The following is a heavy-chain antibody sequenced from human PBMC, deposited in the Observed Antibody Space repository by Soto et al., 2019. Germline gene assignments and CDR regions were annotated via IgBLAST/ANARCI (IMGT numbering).Heavy chain of an antibody. J-gene: IGHJ3*02. D-gene: IGHD3-10*01. Sequence: ASVKVSFKASGGTFSSYAISWVRQAPGQGLEWMGGIIPIFGTANYAQKFQGRVTITADKSTSTAYMELSSLRSEDTAVYYCARDPGSRGAFDIWGQGTMVTVSS. CDR2: IIPIFGTA. V-gene: IGHV1-69*06. CDR1: GGTFSSYA. CDR3: ARDPGSRGAFDI.